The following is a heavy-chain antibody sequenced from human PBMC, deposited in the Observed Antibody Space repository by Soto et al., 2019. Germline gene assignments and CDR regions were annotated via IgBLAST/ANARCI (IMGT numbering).Heavy chain of an antibody. D-gene: IGHD3-10*01. CDR3: ARVRGSGRYYRNWFAP. CDR1: GGSFSGYY. V-gene: IGHV4-34*01. CDR2: INHSGST. J-gene: IGHJ5*02. Sequence: SETLSLTCAVYGGSFSGYYWSWIRQPPGKGLEWIGEINHSGSTNYNPSLKSRVTISVDTSKNQFSLKLSSVTAADTAVYYCARVRGSGRYYRNWFAPGVQETLVTVSS.